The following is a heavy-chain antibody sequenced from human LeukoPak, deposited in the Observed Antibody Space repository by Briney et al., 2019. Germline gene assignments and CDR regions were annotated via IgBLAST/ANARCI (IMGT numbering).Heavy chain of an antibody. D-gene: IGHD6-13*01. CDR2: ISDSGGST. CDR3: AKIFQSSSWFDLDY. V-gene: IGHV3-23*01. Sequence: GGSLRLSCAASGFTFSSYAMSRVRQAPGKGLEWVSAISDSGGSTYYADSVKGRFTISRDNSKNTLYLQMNSLRAEDTAVYYCAKIFQSSSWFDLDYWGQGTLVTVSS. CDR1: GFTFSSYA. J-gene: IGHJ4*02.